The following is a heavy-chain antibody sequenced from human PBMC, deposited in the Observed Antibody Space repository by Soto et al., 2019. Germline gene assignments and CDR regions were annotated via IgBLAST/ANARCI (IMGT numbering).Heavy chain of an antibody. V-gene: IGHV1-69*04. CDR3: ARDRAGYCSGGSCYSKFAFDI. CDR1: GGTFSSYT. Sequence: SVKVSCKASGGTFSSYTISWVRQAPGQGLEWMGRIIPILGIANYAQKFQGRVTITADKSTSTAYMELSSLRSEDTAVYYCARDRAGYCSGGSCYSKFAFDIWGQGTMVTVSS. D-gene: IGHD2-15*01. J-gene: IGHJ3*02. CDR2: IIPILGIA.